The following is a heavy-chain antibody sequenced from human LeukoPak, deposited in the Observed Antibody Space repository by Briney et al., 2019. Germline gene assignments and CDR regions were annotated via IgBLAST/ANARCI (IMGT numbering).Heavy chain of an antibody. V-gene: IGHV3-7*01. CDR3: ARIRLWNYFDY. J-gene: IGHJ4*02. Sequence: GGSPRLSCAASGFTFSSYAMSWVRQAPGKGLEWVASMKEDGSEENYVASVEGRFTISRDNARSTVHVQVNSLRAEDTVVYLCARIRLWNYFDYWGQGALFTVSS. D-gene: IGHD2/OR15-2a*01. CDR1: GFTFSSYA. CDR2: MKEDGSEE.